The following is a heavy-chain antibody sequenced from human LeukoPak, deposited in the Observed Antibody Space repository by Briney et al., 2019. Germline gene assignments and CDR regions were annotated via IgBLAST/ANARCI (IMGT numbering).Heavy chain of an antibody. Sequence: SETLSLTCTVSGGSISSSSYYWGWIRQPPGKGLEWIGYVYYSGSTYYNPSLKSRVTISVDTSKNQFSLKLSSVTAADTAVYYCARSEYGGYGSLQYYYYGMDVWGQGTTVTVSS. D-gene: IGHD5-12*01. CDR1: GGSISSSSYY. J-gene: IGHJ6*02. V-gene: IGHV4-39*07. CDR2: VYYSGST. CDR3: ARSEYGGYGSLQYYYYGMDV.